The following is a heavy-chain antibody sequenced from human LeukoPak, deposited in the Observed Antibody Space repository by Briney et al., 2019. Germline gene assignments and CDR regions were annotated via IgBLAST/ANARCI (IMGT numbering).Heavy chain of an antibody. D-gene: IGHD1-26*01. Sequence: GGSLRLSCAASGFTFSSYSMNWVRQAPGKGLEWVSSISGSSSYIYHADSVKGRFTISRDNARNSLYLQMNSLRAEDSAVYYCAREIVGATSGFSDYWGQGTLVTVSS. J-gene: IGHJ4*02. V-gene: IGHV3-21*04. CDR3: AREIVGATSGFSDY. CDR2: ISGSSSYI. CDR1: GFTFSSYS.